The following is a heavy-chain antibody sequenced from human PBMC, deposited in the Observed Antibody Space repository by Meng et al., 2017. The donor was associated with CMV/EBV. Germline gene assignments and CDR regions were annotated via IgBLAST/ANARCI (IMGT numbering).Heavy chain of an antibody. CDR2: IYWNDDK. CDR3: AKDPLQSSIVVVPYYFDY. D-gene: IGHD2-2*01. J-gene: IGHJ4*02. CDR1: GFSLSTSGVG. V-gene: IGHV2-5*01. Sequence: SGPTLVKPTQTLTLTCTFSGFSLSTSGVGVGWIRQPPGKALEWLALIYWNDDKRYSPSLKSRLTITKDTSKNQVVLTMTNMDPVDTATYYCAKDPLQSSIVVVPYYFDYWGQGTLVTVSS.